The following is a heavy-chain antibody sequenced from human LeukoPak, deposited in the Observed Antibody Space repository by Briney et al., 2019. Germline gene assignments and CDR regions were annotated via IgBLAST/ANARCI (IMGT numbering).Heavy chain of an antibody. D-gene: IGHD2-21*02. J-gene: IGHJ4*02. CDR2: INHDGSTT. Sequence: GGSLRLSCAASGFTFSSSWMHWVRQAPGKGLVWVSRINHDGSTTNYVDSVKGRFTISRDNAKNSLYLQLSSLRAEDTAVYYCARDHDFAFDNWGQGTLVTVSS. V-gene: IGHV3-74*01. CDR3: ARDHDFAFDN. CDR1: GFTFSSSW.